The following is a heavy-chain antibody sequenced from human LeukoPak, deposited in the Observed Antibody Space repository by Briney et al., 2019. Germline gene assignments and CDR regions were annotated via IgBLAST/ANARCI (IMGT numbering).Heavy chain of an antibody. D-gene: IGHD5-12*01. CDR2: IYHSGST. CDR3: ASGNTGYGRDSFDI. CDR1: GGSISSGGYS. J-gene: IGHJ3*02. V-gene: IGHV4-30-2*01. Sequence: SETLSLTCAVSGGSISSGGYSWSWVRQPPGEGLEWVGYIYHSGSTYYNPSLQSRVTISLDRSKNQFSLKLSSMTAADTAVYYCASGNTGYGRDSFDIWGQGTMVTVSS.